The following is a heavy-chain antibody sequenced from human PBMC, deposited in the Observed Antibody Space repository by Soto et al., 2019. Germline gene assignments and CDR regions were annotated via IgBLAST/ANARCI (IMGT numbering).Heavy chain of an antibody. CDR1: GFTFSSYG. CDR3: ARDGYSKDWNDPYFDY. J-gene: IGHJ4*02. D-gene: IGHD1-1*01. V-gene: IGHV3-33*01. CDR2: IWYDGSNK. Sequence: GGSLRLSCAASGFTFSSYGMHWVRQAPGKGLEWVAVIWYDGSNKYYADSVKGRFTISRDNSKNTLYLQMNSLRAEDTAVYYCARDGYSKDWNDPYFDYWGQGTLVTVSS.